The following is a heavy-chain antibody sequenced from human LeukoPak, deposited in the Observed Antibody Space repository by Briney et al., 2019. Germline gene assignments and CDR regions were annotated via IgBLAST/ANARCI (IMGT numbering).Heavy chain of an antibody. V-gene: IGHV1-46*01. J-gene: IGHJ4*02. CDR3: ARDPTAARGYY. CDR2: INPSGGST. Sequence: ASVKVSCKASGYTFTSYYMHWVRQAPGQGLEGMGIINPSGGSTSYAQKFQGRVTMTRDTSTSTVYMELSSLRSEDTAVYYCARDPTAARGYYWGQGTLVTVSS. CDR1: GYTFTSYY. D-gene: IGHD2-2*01.